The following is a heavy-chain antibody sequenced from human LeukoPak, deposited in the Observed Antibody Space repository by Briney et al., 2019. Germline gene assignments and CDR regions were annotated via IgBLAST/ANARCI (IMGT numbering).Heavy chain of an antibody. V-gene: IGHV3-30*18. Sequence: PGRSLRLSCAASGFTFSSYGMHWVRQAPGKGLEWVAVIPYDGSNKYYADSVKGRFTISRDNSKNTLYLQMNSLRAEDTAVYYCAKAGEMATIGYWGQGTLVTVSS. CDR1: GFTFSSYG. J-gene: IGHJ4*02. CDR2: IPYDGSNK. D-gene: IGHD5-24*01. CDR3: AKAGEMATIGY.